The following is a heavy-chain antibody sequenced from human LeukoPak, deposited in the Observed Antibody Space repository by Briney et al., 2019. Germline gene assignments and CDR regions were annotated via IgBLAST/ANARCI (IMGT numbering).Heavy chain of an antibody. CDR2: IYSGGST. J-gene: IGHJ3*02. V-gene: IGHV3-53*01. Sequence: GSLRLSCAASGFTVSNNYMSWVRQAPGKGLEWVSVIYSGGSTYYADSVKGRFTISRDNSKNTLYLQMNSLRAEDTAVYYCARPTSSLAFDIWGQGTMVTVSS. D-gene: IGHD6-6*01. CDR1: GFTVSNNY. CDR3: ARPTSSLAFDI.